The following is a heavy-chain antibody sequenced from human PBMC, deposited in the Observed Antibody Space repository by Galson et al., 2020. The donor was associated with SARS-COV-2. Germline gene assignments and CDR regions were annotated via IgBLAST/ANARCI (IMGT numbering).Heavy chain of an antibody. CDR2: ISYDGSNK. CDR3: AKSGPYYYDSSGYSPWGVGYFDY. J-gene: IGHJ4*02. D-gene: IGHD3-22*01. CDR1: GFTFSSYG. V-gene: IGHV3-30*18. Sequence: GESLKISCAASGFTFSSYGMHWVRQAPGKGLEWVAVISYDGSNKYYADSVKGRFTISRDNSKNTLYLQMNSLRAEDTAVYYCAKSGPYYYDSSGYSPWGVGYFDYWGQGTLVTVSS.